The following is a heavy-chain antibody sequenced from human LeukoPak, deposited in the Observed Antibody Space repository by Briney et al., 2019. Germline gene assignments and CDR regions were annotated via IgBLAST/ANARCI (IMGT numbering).Heavy chain of an antibody. Sequence: GGSLRLSCAVSGFNFSTYWIHWVRQAPGKGLVWVSLINTDGSATTYGDSAKGRFTVSRDNDKNSLFLEMNSLRVEDTAVYYCARGTAATAGLDYWGQGTLVTVSP. CDR3: ARGTAATAGLDY. V-gene: IGHV3-74*01. J-gene: IGHJ4*02. D-gene: IGHD6-13*01. CDR1: GFNFSTYW. CDR2: INTDGSAT.